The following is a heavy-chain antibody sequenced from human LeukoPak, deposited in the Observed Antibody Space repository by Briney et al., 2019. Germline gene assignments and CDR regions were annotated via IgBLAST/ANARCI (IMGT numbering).Heavy chain of an antibody. Sequence: GASVKVSCKASGYTFTGYYMHWVRQAPGQGLEWMGWINPNSGGTNYAQKFQGRVTMTRDTSISTAYMELSRLRSDDTAVYYCARDPRWYGGSYFDYWGQGTLVTVSS. CDR2: INPNSGGT. CDR3: ARDPRWYGGSYFDY. J-gene: IGHJ4*02. V-gene: IGHV1-2*02. CDR1: GYTFTGYY. D-gene: IGHD4-23*01.